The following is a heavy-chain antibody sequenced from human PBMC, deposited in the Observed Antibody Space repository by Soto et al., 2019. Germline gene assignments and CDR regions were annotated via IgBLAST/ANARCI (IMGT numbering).Heavy chain of an antibody. CDR3: AKDRESLLWFGVGAKKRGLDYGMDV. Sequence: GGSLRLSCAASGFTFSSYGMHWVRQAPGEGLEWVAVISYDGSNKYYADSVKGRFTISRDNSKNTLYLQMNSLRAEDTAVYYCAKDRESLLWFGVGAKKRGLDYGMDVGGQGTTVTVAS. D-gene: IGHD3-10*01. CDR2: ISYDGSNK. V-gene: IGHV3-30*18. J-gene: IGHJ6*02. CDR1: GFTFSSYG.